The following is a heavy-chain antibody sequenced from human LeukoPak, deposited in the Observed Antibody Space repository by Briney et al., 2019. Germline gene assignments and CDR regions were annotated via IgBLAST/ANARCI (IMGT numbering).Heavy chain of an antibody. Sequence: PGRSLRLSCTASGFTFDDYAMHWVRQAPGKGLEWVSGISWNSGSIGYADSVKGRFTISRDNAKNSLYLQMNSLRAEDTALYYCAKVYNWNDMGAFGIWGQGTMVTVSS. CDR2: ISWNSGSI. D-gene: IGHD1-1*01. J-gene: IGHJ3*02. CDR3: AKVYNWNDMGAFGI. CDR1: GFTFDDYA. V-gene: IGHV3-9*01.